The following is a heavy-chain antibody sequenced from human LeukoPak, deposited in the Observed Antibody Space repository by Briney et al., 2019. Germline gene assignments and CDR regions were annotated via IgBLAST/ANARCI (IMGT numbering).Heavy chain of an antibody. J-gene: IGHJ5*02. CDR1: GGSISSSSYY. D-gene: IGHD3-10*01. V-gene: IGHV4-39*02. Sequence: PSETLSLTCTVSGGSISSSSYYWGWIRQPPGKGLEWIGSIYYSGGTYYNPSLKSRVTISVDSSKNHFSLNLSSVTAADTAVYFCARVEYHGSGGQGWFDPWGQGTLVTVSS. CDR3: ARVEYHGSGGQGWFDP. CDR2: IYYSGGT.